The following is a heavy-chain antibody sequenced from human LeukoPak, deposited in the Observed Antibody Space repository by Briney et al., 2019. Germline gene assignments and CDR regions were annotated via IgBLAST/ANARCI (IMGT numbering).Heavy chain of an antibody. CDR2: IYYSGST. CDR1: GGSISSGDYY. D-gene: IGHD4-17*01. J-gene: IGHJ3*02. CDR3: ARHNTVTTYDAFDI. V-gene: IGHV4-30-4*01. Sequence: PSETLSLTCTVSGGSISSGDYYWSWIRQPPGKGPEWIGYIYYSGSTYYNPSLKSRVTISVDTSKNQFSLKLSSVTAADTAVYYCARHNTVTTYDAFDIWGQGTMVTVSS.